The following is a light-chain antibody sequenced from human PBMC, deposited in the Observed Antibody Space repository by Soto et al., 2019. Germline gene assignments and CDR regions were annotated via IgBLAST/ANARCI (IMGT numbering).Light chain of an antibody. J-gene: IGLJ3*02. CDR3: QSYDSSPSRRWV. CDR1: SSNIGAGYP. V-gene: IGLV1-40*01. Sequence: QSVLTQPPSVSGAPGQRVTISCTGSSSNIGAGYPVHWYQQLPGTAPKLLVAGNRPSGVPDRFSVSKSGASASLAITGLQAKDEADYYCQSYDSSPSRRWVFGGGTKLTVL. CDR2: G.